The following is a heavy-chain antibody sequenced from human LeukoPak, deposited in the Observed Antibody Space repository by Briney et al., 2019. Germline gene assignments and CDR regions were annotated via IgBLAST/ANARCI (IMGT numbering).Heavy chain of an antibody. Sequence: ASVKVSCKASGYTFTGYYMHWVRQAPGQGLEWMGWINPNSGGTNYAQKFQGRVTMTRDTSISTAYMELTSLTSDDTAVYYCASAYCSSATCPLLTTYWGQGAPVTVSS. D-gene: IGHD2-2*01. V-gene: IGHV1-2*02. CDR1: GYTFTGYY. CDR2: INPNSGGT. J-gene: IGHJ4*02. CDR3: ASAYCSSATCPLLTTY.